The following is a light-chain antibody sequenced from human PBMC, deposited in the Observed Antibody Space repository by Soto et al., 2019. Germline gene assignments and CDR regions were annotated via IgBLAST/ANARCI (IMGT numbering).Light chain of an antibody. CDR3: HQYYGASTT. J-gene: IGKJ1*01. CDR1: QTIPHNY. CDR2: GAS. Sequence: DIGSKQGPGAQSMSTGERATLSCRASQTIPHNYLAWYRQRPGQAPRLLNYGASIRATGIPVRFSGSGSGTDFTLISTMLADDFSAYYCHQYYGASTTFGQGTKVEIK. V-gene: IGKV3-20*01.